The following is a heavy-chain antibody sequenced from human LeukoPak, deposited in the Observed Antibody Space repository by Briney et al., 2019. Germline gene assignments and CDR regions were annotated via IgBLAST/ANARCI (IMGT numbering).Heavy chain of an antibody. CDR2: INPNSGGT. CDR3: VRGGWSGYSHAFDI. CDR1: GYTFTGYY. V-gene: IGHV1-2*06. D-gene: IGHD3-3*01. Sequence: ASVKVSCKASGYTFTGYYMHWVRQAPGQGLEWMGRINPNSGGTNYAQKFQGRVTMTRDTSISTAYMELSRLRSDDTAVYYCVRGGWSGYSHAFDIWGQGTMVTVS. J-gene: IGHJ3*02.